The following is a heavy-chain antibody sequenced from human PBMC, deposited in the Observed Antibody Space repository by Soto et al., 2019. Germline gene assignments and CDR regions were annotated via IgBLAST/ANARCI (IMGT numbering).Heavy chain of an antibody. CDR1: GFTFSSYA. J-gene: IGHJ6*02. V-gene: IGHV3-23*01. D-gene: IGHD3-10*01. Sequence: EVQLLESGGGLVQPGGSLRLSCAASGFTFSSYAMSWVRQAPGKGLEWVSAISGSGGSTYYADSVKGRFTISRDNSKNTLYLQMNSLRAEDTAVYYCANGRGDYGSGSSPPYYYYGMDVWGQGTTVTVSS. CDR3: ANGRGDYGSGSSPPYYYYGMDV. CDR2: ISGSGGST.